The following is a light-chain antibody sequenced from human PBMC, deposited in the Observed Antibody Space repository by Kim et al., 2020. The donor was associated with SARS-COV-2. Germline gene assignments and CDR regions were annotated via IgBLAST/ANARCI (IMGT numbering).Light chain of an antibody. V-gene: IGKV1-5*03. J-gene: IGKJ1*01. CDR1: HTIRGW. CDR3: LQHDSFWT. Sequence: LSASVGDRVTITCRASHTIRGWLAWYQQKPGKAPKLLISKVSDLEAGVPSRFSGSGSGTEFTLTISSLQPDDVATYYCLQHDSFWTFGQGTKLEI. CDR2: KVS.